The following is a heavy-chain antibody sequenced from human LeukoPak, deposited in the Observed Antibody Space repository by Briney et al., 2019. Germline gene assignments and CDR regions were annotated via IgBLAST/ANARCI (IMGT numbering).Heavy chain of an antibody. J-gene: IGHJ6*02. CDR2: ISAYNGNT. CDR1: GYTFTSYG. V-gene: IGHV1-18*01. Sequence: ASVKVSCKASGYTFTSYGISWVRQAPGQGLEWMGWISAYNGNTNYAQKLQGRVTMTTDTSTSTAYVELRSLRSDDTAVYYCARERDPDPGYCSGGSCYYGMDVWGQGTTVTVSS. D-gene: IGHD2-15*01. CDR3: ARERDPDPGYCSGGSCYYGMDV.